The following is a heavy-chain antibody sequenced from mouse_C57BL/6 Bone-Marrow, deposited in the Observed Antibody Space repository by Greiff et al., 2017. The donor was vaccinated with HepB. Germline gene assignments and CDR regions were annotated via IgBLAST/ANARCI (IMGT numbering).Heavy chain of an antibody. J-gene: IGHJ1*03. CDR2: IDPNSGGT. V-gene: IGHV1-72*01. Sequence: QVQLQQPGAELVKPGASVKLSCKASGYTFTSYWMHWVKQRPGRGLEWIGRIDPNSGGTKYNEKFKSKATLTVDKPSSTAYMQLSSLTSEDSAVYYCARKGIYYYGSSHWYFDVWAQGPRSPSPQ. CDR3: ARKGIYYYGSSHWYFDV. CDR1: GYTFTSYW. D-gene: IGHD1-1*01.